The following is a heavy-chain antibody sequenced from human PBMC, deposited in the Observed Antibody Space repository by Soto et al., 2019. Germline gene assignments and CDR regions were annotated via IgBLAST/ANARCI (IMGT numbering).Heavy chain of an antibody. D-gene: IGHD3-22*01. Sequence: QITLKESGPTLVRPTQTLTLTCTFSGFSLSSGGMGVGWIRQPPGKALEWLASIYWNDDNLYSPSLKSRLTLTKDTSKNQVVLTMTHMDPVDTATYYCAYNPRYYSDSRGQKAGAFDMWGQGTLVTVSS. CDR3: AYNPRYYSDSRGQKAGAFDM. CDR1: GFSLSSGGMG. V-gene: IGHV2-5*01. CDR2: IYWNDDN. J-gene: IGHJ3*02.